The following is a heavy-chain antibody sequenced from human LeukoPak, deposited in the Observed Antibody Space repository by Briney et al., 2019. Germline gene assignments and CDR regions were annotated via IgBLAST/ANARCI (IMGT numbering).Heavy chain of an antibody. CDR3: ARWDYYDLDEAFDI. CDR2: INWNGGST. J-gene: IGHJ3*02. V-gene: IGHV3-20*04. D-gene: IGHD3-16*01. CDR1: GFTFDDYG. Sequence: PGGSLRLSCAASGFTFDDYGMSWVRQAPGKGLEWVSGINWNGGSTGYADSVKGRFTISRDNAKNSLYLQMDILRAEDTALYYCARWDYYDLDEAFDIWGQGTMVTVSS.